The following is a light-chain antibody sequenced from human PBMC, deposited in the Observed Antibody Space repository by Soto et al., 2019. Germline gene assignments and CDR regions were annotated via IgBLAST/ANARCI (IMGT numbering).Light chain of an antibody. Sequence: QSVLTQPASVSGSPGQSITISCTGTSSDVGTYDFVSWYQQHPGKVPKLIIYDVSKRPSGVSTRFSGSKSGNTASLTISGLQTEDEADYYCCSSVGRGTSFYVFVSGTKVTV. J-gene: IGLJ1*01. V-gene: IGLV2-23*02. CDR2: DVS. CDR3: CSSVGRGTSFYV. CDR1: SSDVGTYDF.